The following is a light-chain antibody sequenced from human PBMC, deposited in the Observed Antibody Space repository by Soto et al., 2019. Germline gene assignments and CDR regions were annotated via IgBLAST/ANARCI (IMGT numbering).Light chain of an antibody. CDR1: SSDVGGYNY. Sequence: QSALTQPASVSGSPGQSIAISCTGTSSDVGGYNYVSWYQQHPGKAPKLMIYEVSNRPSGVSNRFSCSKSGNTASLTISGLQAEDEADYYCTSYTSSNTRKVFGGGTKLTVL. CDR3: TSYTSSNTRKV. J-gene: IGLJ3*02. V-gene: IGLV2-14*01. CDR2: EVS.